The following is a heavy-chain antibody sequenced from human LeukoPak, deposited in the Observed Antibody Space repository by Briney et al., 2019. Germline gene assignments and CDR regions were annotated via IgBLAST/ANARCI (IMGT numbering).Heavy chain of an antibody. V-gene: IGHV3-23*01. J-gene: IGHJ6*02. D-gene: IGHD2-15*01. CDR2: ISGSGGST. Sequence: GGSLRLSCAASGFTFSNYAMSWVRQAPGKGLDWVSAISGSGGSTYYADSVKGRFTISRDNSKNTLYLQMNSLRAEDTAVYYCAKRTCSGGSCHFYYYGMDVWGQGTTVTVSS. CDR1: GFTFSNYA. CDR3: AKRTCSGGSCHFYYYGMDV.